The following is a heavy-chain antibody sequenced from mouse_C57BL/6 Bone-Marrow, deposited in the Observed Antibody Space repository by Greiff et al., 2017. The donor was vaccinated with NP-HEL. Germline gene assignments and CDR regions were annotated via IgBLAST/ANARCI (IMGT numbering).Heavy chain of an antibody. Sequence: QVQLQQPGAELVRPGTSVKLSCKASGYTFTSYWMHWVKQRPGQGLEWIGVIDPYDSYTNYNQKFKGKAPLTVDPSSSTAYMQLSSLTSEDSAVYYCARGPYDGFFAWFAYWGQGTLVTVSA. J-gene: IGHJ3*01. CDR1: GYTFTSYW. D-gene: IGHD2-3*01. CDR2: IDPYDSYT. CDR3: ARGPYDGFFAWFAY. V-gene: IGHV1-59*01.